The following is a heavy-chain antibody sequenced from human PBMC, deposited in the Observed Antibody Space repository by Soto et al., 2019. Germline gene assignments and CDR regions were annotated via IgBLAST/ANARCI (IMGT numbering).Heavy chain of an antibody. V-gene: IGHV1-18*01. D-gene: IGHD2-15*01. J-gene: IGHJ3*01. CDR2: ISVFNGNT. CDR3: GRDGSGGIIDS. CDR1: GYTFTGYG. Sequence: QVQLVQSGAEVKKPGASVKVSCKTSGYTFTGYGINWVRQAPGHGLEWMGWISVFNGNTKYGQNIQDRVIMTTDTATSTAYMELRSLRSDDTAVYFCGRDGSGGIIDSWGPGTMLIVSS.